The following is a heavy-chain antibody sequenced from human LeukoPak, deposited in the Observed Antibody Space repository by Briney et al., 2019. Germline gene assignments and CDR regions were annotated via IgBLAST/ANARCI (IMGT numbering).Heavy chain of an antibody. Sequence: SETLSLTCTVSRGSISSYYWSWIRQPPGKGLEWIGYIYYSGSTNYNPSLKSRVTISVDTSKNQFSLKLSSVTAADTAVYYCARSYRPETYYYDSSGYYYWYFDLWGRGTLVTVSS. CDR1: RGSISSYY. J-gene: IGHJ2*01. V-gene: IGHV4-59*08. CDR3: ARSYRPETYYYDSSGYYYWYFDL. D-gene: IGHD3-22*01. CDR2: IYYSGST.